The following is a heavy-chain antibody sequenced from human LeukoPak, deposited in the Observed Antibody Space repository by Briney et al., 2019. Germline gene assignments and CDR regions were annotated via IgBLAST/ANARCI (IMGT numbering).Heavy chain of an antibody. Sequence: SQTLSLTCAISGDSVSSHSADWNWIRQSPSRGLEWLGRTCYRSKWYNDYAVSVKSRLTINPDTSKNQFSLQLNSVTPEDTAVYYCAGGGAGGRAFDIWGQGTLVTVSS. CDR2: TCYRSKWYN. CDR3: AGGGAGGRAFDI. D-gene: IGHD2-15*01. V-gene: IGHV6-1*01. CDR1: GDSVSSHSAD. J-gene: IGHJ3*02.